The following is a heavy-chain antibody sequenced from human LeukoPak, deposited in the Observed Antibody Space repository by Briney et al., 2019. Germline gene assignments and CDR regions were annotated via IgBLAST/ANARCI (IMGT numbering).Heavy chain of an antibody. V-gene: IGHV4-59*01. D-gene: IGHD6-19*01. CDR3: ARALYSGGWNGYYYYMDV. J-gene: IGHJ6*03. Sequence: PLETLSLTCSVSGGSMRSYYWTWIRQSPRKGLEWLGDINYSGSTINNPSFKSRVTISVDTSKNRFSLRLTSVTAADTAVYYCARALYSGGWNGYYYYMDVWGKGTTVTVSS. CDR1: GGSMRSYY. CDR2: INYSGST.